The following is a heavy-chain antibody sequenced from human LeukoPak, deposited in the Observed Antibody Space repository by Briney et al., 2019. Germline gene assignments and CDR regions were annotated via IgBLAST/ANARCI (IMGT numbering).Heavy chain of an antibody. V-gene: IGHV3-21*01. CDR2: ISSSSYI. CDR1: GFTFSSYS. Sequence: PGGSLRLSCAASGFTFSSYSVNWVRQAPGKGLEWVSSISSSSYIYYADSVKGRFTISRDNAKNSLYLQMNSLRAEDTAVYYCARDSKRLVWFDPWGQGTLVTVSS. CDR3: ARDSKRLVWFDP. J-gene: IGHJ5*02.